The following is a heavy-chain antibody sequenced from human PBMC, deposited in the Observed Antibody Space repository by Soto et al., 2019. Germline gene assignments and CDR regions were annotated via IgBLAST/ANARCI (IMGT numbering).Heavy chain of an antibody. CDR3: ASWGVYCTSTCCFERWFDP. CDR1: GGSMSSYY. CDR2: IYYSGST. D-gene: IGHD2-2*01. J-gene: IGHJ5*02. V-gene: IGHV4-59*08. Sequence: QVQLQESGPGLVKPSETLSLTCTVSGGSMSSYYWSWIRQPPGKGLEWIGYIYYSGSTNYNPSLKSRVTISVDTSKKQFSLKLSSVTAADTAVYYCASWGVYCTSTCCFERWFDPWGQGILVTVSS.